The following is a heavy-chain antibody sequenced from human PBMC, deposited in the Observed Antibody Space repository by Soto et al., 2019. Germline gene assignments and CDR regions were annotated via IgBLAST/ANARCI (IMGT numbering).Heavy chain of an antibody. CDR1: GFTFSSYA. CDR2: XXGSGGST. V-gene: IGHV3-23*01. Sequence: EVQLLESGGGLVQPGGSLRLSCAASGFTFSSYAMSWVRQAPGKGLXXVSAXXGSGGSTYYADSVKGRFTISRDNSKNTLYLQMNSLRAEDTAVYYCAKDVNWTKRAFDYWGQGTLVTVSS. D-gene: IGHD1-1*01. J-gene: IGHJ4*02. CDR3: AKDVNWTKRAFDY.